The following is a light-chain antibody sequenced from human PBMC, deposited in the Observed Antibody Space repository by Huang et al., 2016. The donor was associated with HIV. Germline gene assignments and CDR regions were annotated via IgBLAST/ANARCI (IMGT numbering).Light chain of an antibody. CDR2: GAS. V-gene: IGKV3-20*01. CDR3: QQYGSSPLT. Sequence: EIVLTQSPGTLSLSPGERATLPCRASQSVRSSSLAWYQQKPGQAPRLLIFGASNRATAIPYRCSGIGSATDFTLTISRLEPEDFAVYYCQQYGSSPLTFGGGTKVEIK. J-gene: IGKJ4*01. CDR1: QSVRSSS.